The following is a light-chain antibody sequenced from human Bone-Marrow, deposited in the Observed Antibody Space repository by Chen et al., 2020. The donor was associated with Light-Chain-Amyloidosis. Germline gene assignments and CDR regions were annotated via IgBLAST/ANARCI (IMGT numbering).Light chain of an antibody. Sequence: EIVLTQSPATLSLSPGERATISCRSSQSVRSSLAWYQQRPGQAPRLLFYDTSDRASGVPARFSGRGAETDVTLNISSIEPEDFAVYFCQQRSNWPPWFFTFGPGTRVEFK. CDR2: DTS. J-gene: IGKJ3*01. CDR3: QQRSNWPPWFFT. V-gene: IGKV3-11*01. CDR1: QSVRSS.